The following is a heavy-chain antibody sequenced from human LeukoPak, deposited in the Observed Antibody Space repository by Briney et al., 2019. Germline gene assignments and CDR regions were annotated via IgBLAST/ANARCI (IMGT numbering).Heavy chain of an antibody. CDR3: AKSYSGNYNDAFGI. J-gene: IGHJ3*02. CDR2: IPGSGGNT. CDR1: GGSISTYY. Sequence: SSETLSLTCTVSGGSISTYYWSWIRQPPGKGLEWVSGIPGSGGNTYYADSVRGRFTISRDNSKNTLYLQMNSLRAEDTAVYYCAKSYSGNYNDAFGIWSQGTMVTVSS. V-gene: IGHV3-23*01. D-gene: IGHD1-26*01.